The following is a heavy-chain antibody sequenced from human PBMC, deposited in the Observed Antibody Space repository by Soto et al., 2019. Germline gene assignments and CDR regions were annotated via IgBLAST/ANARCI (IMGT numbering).Heavy chain of an antibody. CDR1: GGSFRSYA. Sequence: QVQLVLSGAEVKKPRSSVKISCKASGGSFRSYAISWVRQAPGHGLECMGGIIPTFGTANYAQKFQGRVTITADESTSTAYMELSSLRSEDTAVYYCARVGGDGTGYYYGMDVWGQGTTVTVSS. CDR2: IIPTFGTA. CDR3: ARVGGDGTGYYYGMDV. D-gene: IGHD2-21*02. J-gene: IGHJ6*02. V-gene: IGHV1-69*01.